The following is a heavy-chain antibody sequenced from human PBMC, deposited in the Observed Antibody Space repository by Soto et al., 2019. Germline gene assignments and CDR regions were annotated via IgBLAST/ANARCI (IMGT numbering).Heavy chain of an antibody. V-gene: IGHV3-15*07. CDR2: IKSKTDGGTT. Sequence: VQLVESGGGFVKPGGSLRLSCAASGLTFSNFWMNWVRQAPGKGLEGVGHIKSKTDGGTTDYAAPVKGRFTISRDDSKNTLYLQMNSLKIHDTGVYYCTTDIWPYFQSDYWGQGTLVTVSP. J-gene: IGHJ4*02. D-gene: IGHD2-21*01. CDR3: TTDIWPYFQSDY. CDR1: GLTFSNFW.